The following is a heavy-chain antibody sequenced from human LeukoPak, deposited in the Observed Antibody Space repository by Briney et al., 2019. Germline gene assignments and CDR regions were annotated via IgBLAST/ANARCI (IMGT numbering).Heavy chain of an antibody. CDR1: GGSFSGYY. CDR3: ARRTGGNVDY. Sequence: SETLSLTCAVYGGSFSGYYWSWIRQPPGKGLEWIGEINHSGSTNYNPSLKSRVTISVDTSKNQFSLKLSSVTAADTAVYYCARRTGGNVDYWGQGTLVTVSS. J-gene: IGHJ4*02. CDR2: INHSGST. V-gene: IGHV4-34*01. D-gene: IGHD4-23*01.